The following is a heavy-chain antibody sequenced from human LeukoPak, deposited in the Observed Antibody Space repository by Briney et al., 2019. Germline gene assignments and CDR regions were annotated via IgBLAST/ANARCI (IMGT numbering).Heavy chain of an antibody. CDR2: FDPEDGET. D-gene: IGHD6-13*01. V-gene: IGHV1-24*01. CDR3: ATGAAAGYYFDY. J-gene: IGHJ4*02. Sequence: ASVKVSCKASGYTFTSYYMHWVRQAPGKGLEWMGGFDPEDGETIYAQKFQGRVTMTENTSTDTAYMELSSLRSEDTAVYYCATGAAAGYYFDYWGQGTLVTVSS. CDR1: GYTFTSYY.